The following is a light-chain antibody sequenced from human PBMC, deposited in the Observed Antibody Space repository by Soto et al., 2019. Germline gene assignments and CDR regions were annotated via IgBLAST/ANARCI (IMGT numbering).Light chain of an antibody. CDR2: GAS. CDR1: QTVPNNY. CDR3: QEYGISTT. J-gene: IGKJ1*01. Sequence: EIVLTQSPGTLSLSPGDTATLSCRASQTVPNNYVTWYQQKAGQAPRRLIFGASIRASGVPDRFSGSGSGTDLTLTISRLEPEDFAVYHCQEYGISTTFGQGAK. V-gene: IGKV3-20*01.